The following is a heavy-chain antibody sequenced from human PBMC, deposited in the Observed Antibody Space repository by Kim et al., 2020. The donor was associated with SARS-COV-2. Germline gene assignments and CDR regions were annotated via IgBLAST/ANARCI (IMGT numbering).Heavy chain of an antibody. J-gene: IGHJ4*02. Sequence: SETLSLTCVVSDGSISSTNWWSWVRQPPGKGLEWIGEVHYSGSTNYNPSLKSRVTISVDMSQNQYSLKMTSMTAADTAVYYCVRDIRLSNPSGSSALGGYYFDPWGQGTPVAVSS. CDR3: VRDIRLSNPSGSSALGGYYFDP. CDR2: VHYSGST. CDR1: DGSISSTNW. V-gene: IGHV4-4*02. D-gene: IGHD3-16*01.